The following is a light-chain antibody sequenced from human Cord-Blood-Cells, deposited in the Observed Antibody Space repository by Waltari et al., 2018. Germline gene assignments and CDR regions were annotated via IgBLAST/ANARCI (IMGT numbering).Light chain of an antibody. CDR1: QSVSSN. V-gene: IGKV3-15*01. CDR3: QQYNNWPPYT. J-gene: IGKJ2*01. CDR2: GAS. Sequence: EIVMTQSPATLSVSPGERATLSFRASQSVSSNLAWYQQKPGQAPRLLIYGASTRATGIPARSSGSGSGTEFTLTISSLQSEDFAVYYCQQYNNWPPYTFGQGTKLEIK.